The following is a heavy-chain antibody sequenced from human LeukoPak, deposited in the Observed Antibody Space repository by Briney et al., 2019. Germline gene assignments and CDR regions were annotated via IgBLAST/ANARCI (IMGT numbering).Heavy chain of an antibody. CDR2: ISGSGGST. Sequence: GGSLRLSCAASGFTFSSYAMSWVRQAPGKGLEWVSAISGSGGSTYYADSVKGRFTISRDNSKNTLYLQMNSLRAEDTAVYYCAKEWYGDYDALYYFDYWGQGTLVTVSS. CDR3: AKEWYGDYDALYYFDY. V-gene: IGHV3-23*01. D-gene: IGHD4-17*01. J-gene: IGHJ4*02. CDR1: GFTFSSYA.